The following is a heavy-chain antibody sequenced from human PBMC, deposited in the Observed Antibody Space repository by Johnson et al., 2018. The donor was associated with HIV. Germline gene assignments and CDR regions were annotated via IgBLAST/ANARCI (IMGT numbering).Heavy chain of an antibody. CDR3: AKDREYYDILTGYYISLSSWDAFDI. CDR1: GFTFSSYG. Sequence: VQLVESGGGVVQPGGSLRLSCAASGFTFSSYGMHWVRQAPGKGLEWVAFIRYDGSNKYYADSVKGRFTISRDNSKNKLYLQMNSLRAEDTAVYYCAKDREYYDILTGYYISLSSWDAFDIWGQGTMVTVSS. J-gene: IGHJ3*02. D-gene: IGHD3-9*01. V-gene: IGHV3-30*02. CDR2: IRYDGSNK.